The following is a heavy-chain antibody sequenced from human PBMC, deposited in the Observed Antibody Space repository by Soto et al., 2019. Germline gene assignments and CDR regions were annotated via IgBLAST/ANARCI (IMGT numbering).Heavy chain of an antibody. J-gene: IGHJ3*02. V-gene: IGHV1-46*01. CDR3: AWGWEPVGAFDI. CDR2: INPSGGST. Sequence: AAVKVSCKASGYTFTSYYMHWVRQAPGQGLEWMGIINPSGGSTSYAQKFQGRVTMTRDTSTSTVYMELSSLRSEDTAVYYCAWGWEPVGAFDIWGQGTMVTVSS. CDR1: GYTFTSYY. D-gene: IGHD1-26*01.